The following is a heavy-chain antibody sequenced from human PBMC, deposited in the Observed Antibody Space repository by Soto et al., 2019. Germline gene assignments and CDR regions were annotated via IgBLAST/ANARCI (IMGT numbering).Heavy chain of an antibody. V-gene: IGHV3-9*01. CDR3: AKDRADYGDYYFDY. J-gene: IGHJ4*02. CDR2: ISWNSGSI. CDR1: GFTFDDYA. D-gene: IGHD4-17*01. Sequence: GGSLRLSCAASGFTFDDYAMHWVRQAPGKGLEWVSGISWNSGSIGYADSVKGRFTISRDNAKNSLYLQMNSLRAEDTALYYCAKDRADYGDYYFDYWGQGTLVTVSS.